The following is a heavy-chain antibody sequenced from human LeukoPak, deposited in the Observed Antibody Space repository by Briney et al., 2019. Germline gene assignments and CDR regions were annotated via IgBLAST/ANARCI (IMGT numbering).Heavy chain of an antibody. CDR3: ARSLKGAGMDV. V-gene: IGHV4-59*01. CDR1: GGSISSYY. Sequence: SETLPLTCTVSGGSISSYYWSWIRQPPGKGLEWIGYIYYSGSTNYNPSLKSRVTISVDTSKNQFSLKLSSVTAADTAVYYCARSLKGAGMDVWGKGTTVTVSS. D-gene: IGHD3-16*01. CDR2: IYYSGST. J-gene: IGHJ6*04.